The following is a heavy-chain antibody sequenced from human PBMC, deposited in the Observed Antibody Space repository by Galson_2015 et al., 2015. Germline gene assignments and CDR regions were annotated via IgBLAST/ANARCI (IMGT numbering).Heavy chain of an antibody. CDR2: IIQDGRQK. Sequence: SLRLSCAASEFRFWMSWLRQAPGKGLEWVANIIQDGRQKFYADSVRGRFTISRDNAKKTLYLQMNSLRAEDTAMYYCATDRGWYSFDHWGQGTLVTVSS. D-gene: IGHD6-19*01. J-gene: IGHJ4*02. CDR3: ATDRGWYSFDH. CDR1: EFRFW. V-gene: IGHV3-7*05.